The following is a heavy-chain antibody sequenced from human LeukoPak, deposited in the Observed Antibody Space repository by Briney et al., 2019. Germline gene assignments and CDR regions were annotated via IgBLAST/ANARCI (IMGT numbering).Heavy chain of an antibody. CDR2: ISRDGSYI. Sequence: GGSLRLSCVVSGFSLRSYNMNWVRQAPGKGLEWVSSISRDGSYIYYADSVQGRFTISRDNRKNLLHLQMNSLRPDDSAVYYCVKDLGSAITSALALDVWGQGTTVTVSS. CDR3: VKDLGSAITSALALDV. J-gene: IGHJ6*02. CDR1: GFSLRSYN. D-gene: IGHD2-15*01. V-gene: IGHV3-21*04.